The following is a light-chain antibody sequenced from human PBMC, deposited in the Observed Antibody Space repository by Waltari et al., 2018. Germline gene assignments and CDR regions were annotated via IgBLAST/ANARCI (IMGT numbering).Light chain of an antibody. Sequence: QPALTQPASVSGSPGQSITIPCTGTRSDVGAFNYVSWYQQYPGKVPKLLIFDVTTRPSGISTRFSGSKSGSTASLTISGLQAEDEADYFCSSYTGSTTYVFGTGTKVTVL. CDR1: RSDVGAFNY. J-gene: IGLJ1*01. V-gene: IGLV2-14*01. CDR2: DVT. CDR3: SSYTGSTTYV.